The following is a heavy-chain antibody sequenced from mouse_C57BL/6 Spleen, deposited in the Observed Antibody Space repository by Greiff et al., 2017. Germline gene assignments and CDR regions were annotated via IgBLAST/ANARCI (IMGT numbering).Heavy chain of an antibody. CDR1: GFTFSSYT. V-gene: IGHV5-9*01. Sequence: EVQLVESGGGLVKPGGSLKLSCAASGFTFSSYTMSWVRQTPEKRLEWVATISGGGGNTYYPDSVKGRFTISRDNAKNTLYLQMSSLRSEDTALYYCARQGYDYAMDYWGQGTSVTVSS. J-gene: IGHJ4*01. CDR3: ARQGYDYAMDY. D-gene: IGHD2-2*01. CDR2: ISGGGGNT.